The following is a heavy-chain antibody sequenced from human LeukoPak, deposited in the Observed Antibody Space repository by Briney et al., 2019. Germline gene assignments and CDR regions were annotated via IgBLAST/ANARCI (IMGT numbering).Heavy chain of an antibody. V-gene: IGHV1-2*02. CDR2: INPNSGGT. J-gene: IGHJ4*02. CDR1: GYTFTVYY. CDR3: ARGRIQLWFCDY. D-gene: IGHD5-18*01. Sequence: ASVKVSCKASGYTFTVYYMHSVRQAPGQGLEWMGWINPNSGGTNYAQKFQGRVTMTRDTSISTAYMELSRLRSDDTAVYYSARGRIQLWFCDYWGQGTLVTVSS.